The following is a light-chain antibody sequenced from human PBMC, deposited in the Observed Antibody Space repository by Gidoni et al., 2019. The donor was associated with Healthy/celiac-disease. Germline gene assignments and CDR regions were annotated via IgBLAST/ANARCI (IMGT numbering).Light chain of an antibody. V-gene: IGLV2-14*01. CDR1: SSDVGGYNY. J-gene: IGLJ1*01. Sequence: QSALTQPVSVSGSPGQSITISCTGTSSDVGGYNYVSWYQQHPGKAPKLMIYEVSNRPSGVSNRFSGLQAEDEADYYCSSYTSSSTRIFGTGTKVTVL. CDR3: SSYTSSSTRI. CDR2: EVS.